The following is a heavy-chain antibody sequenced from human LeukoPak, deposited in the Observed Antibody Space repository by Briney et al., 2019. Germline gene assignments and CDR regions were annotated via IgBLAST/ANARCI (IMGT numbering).Heavy chain of an antibody. CDR1: GGSISGHY. J-gene: IGHJ4*02. CDR3: ARGPRYYYDSSGYYEFDY. V-gene: IGHV4-59*11. CDR2: IYYSGST. D-gene: IGHD3-22*01. Sequence: SETLSLTCTVSGGSISGHYWSWIRQPPGKGLEWIGYIYYSGSTNYNPSLKSRVTISVDTSKNQFSLKLSSVTAADTAVYYCARGPRYYYDSSGYYEFDYWGQGTLVTVSS.